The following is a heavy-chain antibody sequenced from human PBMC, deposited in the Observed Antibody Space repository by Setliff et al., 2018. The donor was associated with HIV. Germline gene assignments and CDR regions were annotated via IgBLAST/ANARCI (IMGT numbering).Heavy chain of an antibody. CDR3: TRSSRYCTSTSCPYYSYYYMDV. CDR1: GGSFSGYY. Sequence: PSETLSLTCAVYGGSFSGYYWNWIRQPPGKGLEWIGEKHPSGSSNYNPSLKSRVTISGDTSKNQFSLKLSSVTAADTAVYYCTRSSRYCTSTSCPYYSYYYMDVWGKGTTVTVSS. J-gene: IGHJ6*03. V-gene: IGHV4-34*01. CDR2: KHPSGSS. D-gene: IGHD2-2*01.